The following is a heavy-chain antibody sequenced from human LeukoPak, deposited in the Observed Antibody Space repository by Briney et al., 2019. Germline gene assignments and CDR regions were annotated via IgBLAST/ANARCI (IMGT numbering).Heavy chain of an antibody. Sequence: GRSLRLSCAASGFTFSSYSMNWVRQASGEGLVWVSSISSSSSYIYYADSVKGRFTISRDSAKNSLYLQMNSLRDEDTAVYYCARYGAALDALDIWGQGTMVTVS. CDR2: ISSSSSYI. J-gene: IGHJ3*02. D-gene: IGHD4/OR15-4a*01. CDR3: ARYGAALDALDI. V-gene: IGHV3-21*01. CDR1: GFTFSSYS.